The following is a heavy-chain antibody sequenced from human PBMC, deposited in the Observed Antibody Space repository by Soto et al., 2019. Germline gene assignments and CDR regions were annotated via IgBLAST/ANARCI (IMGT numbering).Heavy chain of an antibody. D-gene: IGHD3-9*01. V-gene: IGHV3-23*01. Sequence: GGSLRLSCAASGFTFSSYAMSWVRQAPGKGLEWVSAISGSGGSTYYADSVKGRFTISRDNSKNTLYLQMNSLRAEDTAVYYCAKLTRYYDILTGSSRGLSFQHWGQAPLVTVSS. CDR1: GFTFSSYA. CDR2: ISGSGGST. J-gene: IGHJ1*01. CDR3: AKLTRYYDILTGSSRGLSFQH.